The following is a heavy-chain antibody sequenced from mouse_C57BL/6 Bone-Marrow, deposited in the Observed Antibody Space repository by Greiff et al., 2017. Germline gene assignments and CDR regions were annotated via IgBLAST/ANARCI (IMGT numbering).Heavy chain of an antibody. CDR2: IRNKATGYTT. CDR3: ARYDHYYGSIYFDY. V-gene: IGHV7-3*01. CDR1: GFTFTDYY. J-gene: IGHJ2*01. Sequence: EVKVEESGGGLVQPGGSLSLSCAASGFTFTDYYMSWVRQPPGKALEWLGFIRNKATGYTTEYSASVKGRFTISRDNSQSILYLQMNALRAEDSATYYCARYDHYYGSIYFDYWGQGTTLTVSS. D-gene: IGHD1-1*01.